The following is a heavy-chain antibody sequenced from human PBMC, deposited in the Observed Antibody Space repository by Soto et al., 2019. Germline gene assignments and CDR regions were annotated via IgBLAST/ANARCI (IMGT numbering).Heavy chain of an antibody. CDR1: GGSFSSRIYY. D-gene: IGHD2-21*02. Sequence: QVQLQESGPGLVKPSQTLSLTCTVSGGSFSSRIYYWNWIRQHPGKGLEWIGYIYYSGNTYYNPSLKSRFTISVDTSKNQFSLKLSSVTAEDTAVYYCARDPGGNSNAWYFYLWGRGTLVTVSS. J-gene: IGHJ2*01. V-gene: IGHV4-31*03. CDR2: IYYSGNT. CDR3: ARDPGGNSNAWYFYL.